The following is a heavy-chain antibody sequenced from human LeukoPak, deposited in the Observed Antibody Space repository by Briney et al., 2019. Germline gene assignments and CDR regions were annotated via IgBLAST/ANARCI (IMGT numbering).Heavy chain of an antibody. CDR3: ARRAPMFSYFDY. CDR2: IYYSGST. V-gene: IGHV4-28*01. CDR1: GYSISGSSW. J-gene: IGHJ4*02. D-gene: IGHD3-10*02. Sequence: SETLSLTCAVSGYSISGSSWWGWIRQPPGKGLEWIGYIYYSGSTYYNPSLTGRVTMSVDTSKNQFSLRLSSVTAVDTAVYYCARRAPMFSYFDYWGQGTLVTVSS.